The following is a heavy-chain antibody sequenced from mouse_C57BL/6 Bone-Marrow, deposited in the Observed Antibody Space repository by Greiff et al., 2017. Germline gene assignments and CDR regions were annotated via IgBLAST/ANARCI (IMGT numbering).Heavy chain of an antibody. CDR3: AGEGLGFAY. CDR1: GYTFTDYY. Sequence: VQLQQSGPVLVKPGASVKMSCKASGYTFTDYYMNWVKQSHGKSLEWIGVINPYNGGTSYNQKFKGKATLTVDKSSSTAYMELNSLTSEESAVYYCAGEGLGFAYWGQGTLVTVSA. D-gene: IGHD3-3*01. CDR2: INPYNGGT. J-gene: IGHJ3*01. V-gene: IGHV1-19*01.